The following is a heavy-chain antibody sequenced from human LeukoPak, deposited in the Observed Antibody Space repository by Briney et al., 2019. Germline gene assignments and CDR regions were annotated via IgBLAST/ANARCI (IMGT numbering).Heavy chain of an antibody. CDR1: GYTFTGYY. J-gene: IGHJ6*04. CDR3: ARDRAVAVHPSSFFSDV. Sequence: ASVKVSCKASGYTFTGYYMHWVRQAPGQGLEWMGWINPNSGGTNYAQKFQGRVTMTRDTSISTAYMELSRLRSDDTAVYYCARDRAVAVHPSSFFSDVWGKGTTVTVSS. V-gene: IGHV1-2*02. D-gene: IGHD6-19*01. CDR2: INPNSGGT.